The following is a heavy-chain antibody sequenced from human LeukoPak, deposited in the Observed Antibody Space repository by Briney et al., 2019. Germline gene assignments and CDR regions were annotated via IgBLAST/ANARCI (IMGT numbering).Heavy chain of an antibody. CDR1: GYTFTGYY. D-gene: IGHD6-13*01. V-gene: IGHV1-2*06. J-gene: IGHJ4*02. CDR3: ARDPLGYSSSDLDS. Sequence: ASVKVSRKASGYTFTGYYIHWVRQAPGQGLEWMGRINPNSAGTNYAQKFQGRVTMTRDTSISTAYTELSRLRSDDTAVYYCARDPLGYSSSDLDSWGQGTLVTVSS. CDR2: INPNSAGT.